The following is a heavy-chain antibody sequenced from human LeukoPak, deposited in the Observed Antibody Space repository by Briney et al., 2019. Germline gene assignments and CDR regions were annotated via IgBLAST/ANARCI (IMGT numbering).Heavy chain of an antibody. Sequence: GGSLRLSCAASGFTFSAYWMNWVRQGPGKGLVWVARVDTDGSTVNYADSVKGRFTISRDNAKNTLYLQMNSLTTEDTAVYYCAKDIGYSSSDWGQGTLVTVSS. CDR2: VDTDGSTV. J-gene: IGHJ4*02. CDR3: AKDIGYSSSD. V-gene: IGHV3-74*01. D-gene: IGHD6-6*01. CDR1: GFTFSAYW.